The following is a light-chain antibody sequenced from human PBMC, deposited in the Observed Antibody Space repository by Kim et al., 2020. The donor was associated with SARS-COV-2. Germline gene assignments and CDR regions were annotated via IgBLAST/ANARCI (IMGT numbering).Light chain of an antibody. Sequence: DIQMTQSPSSLSASVGDRVTITCRASQGISNSLAWYQQRPGKVPKLLIYAASALQSGVPSRFTGSGSGTDFTLTISSLQPEDVATYYCQKYNSAPWTFGPGTKVDIK. CDR3: QKYNSAPWT. J-gene: IGKJ1*01. CDR2: AAS. CDR1: QGISNS. V-gene: IGKV1-27*01.